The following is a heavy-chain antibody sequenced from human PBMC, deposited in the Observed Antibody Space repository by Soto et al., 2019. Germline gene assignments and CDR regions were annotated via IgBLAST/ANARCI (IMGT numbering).Heavy chain of an antibody. D-gene: IGHD2-21*01. CDR1: GGSISSYY. Sequence: QVQLQESGPGLVKPSETLSLTCTVSGGSISSYYWSWIRQPPGKGLEWIGYIYYSGSTNYNPSLKSXXTXSXXTAKNQFSLKLSSVTAADTAVYYCARRPYCGPFDYWGQGTLVTVSS. V-gene: IGHV4-59*01. CDR3: ARRPYCGPFDY. CDR2: IYYSGST. J-gene: IGHJ4*02.